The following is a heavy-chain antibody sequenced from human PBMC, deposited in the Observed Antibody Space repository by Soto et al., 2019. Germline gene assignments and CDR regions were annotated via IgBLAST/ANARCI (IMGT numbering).Heavy chain of an antibody. D-gene: IGHD1-26*01. J-gene: IGHJ6*02. V-gene: IGHV1-69*01. CDR1: GGSFNRHT. CDR3: AASGLYSGLNYYGMDV. Sequence: QVQLVQSGAEVRKPGSSVRVSCKASGGSFNRHTISWVRQAPGQGLEWMGGIIPIFGTANHAQKFQGRVTIIADESTSTVYMELSSLRSDDTAIYYCAASGLYSGLNYYGMDVWGQGTTVTVSS. CDR2: IIPIFGTA.